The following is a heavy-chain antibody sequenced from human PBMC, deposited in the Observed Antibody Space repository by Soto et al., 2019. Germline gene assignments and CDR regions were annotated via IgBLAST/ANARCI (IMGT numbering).Heavy chain of an antibody. D-gene: IGHD6-19*01. CDR2: IYYSGST. J-gene: IGHJ5*02. CDR3: ARIAVAGTVASWFDP. Sequence: SETLSLTCTVSGGSISSYYWSWIRQPPGKGLEWIGYIYYSGSTNYNPSLKSRVTISVDTSKNQFSLKLSSVTAADTAVDYCARIAVAGTVASWFDPWGQGTLVTVSS. V-gene: IGHV4-59*08. CDR1: GGSISSYY.